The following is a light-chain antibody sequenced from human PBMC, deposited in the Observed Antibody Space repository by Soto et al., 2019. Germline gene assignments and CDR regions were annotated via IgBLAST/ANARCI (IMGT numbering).Light chain of an antibody. V-gene: IGKV3-11*01. J-gene: IGKJ4*01. CDR1: QSVSRD. Sequence: EIVLTQSPATLSLSPGERATLSCRASQSVSRDLAWYQQKPGQAPRLLIYDESIRASGTPARFSGSGSGTAFTLTSSNLEPEDVSYYYCHQQTIWPTFGGGTKVEIK. CDR3: HQQTIWPT. CDR2: DES.